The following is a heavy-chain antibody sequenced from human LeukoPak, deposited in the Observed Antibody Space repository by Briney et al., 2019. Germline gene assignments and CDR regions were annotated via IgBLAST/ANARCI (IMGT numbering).Heavy chain of an antibody. CDR3: ARGEFDAFDI. CDR2: IYYSGST. J-gene: IGHJ3*02. Sequence: SETLSLTCTVSGGSISSSSYYWGWIRQPPGKGLEWIGSIYYSGSTYYNPSLKSRVTISVDTSKNQFSLKLSSVTAADTAVYYCARGEFDAFDIWGQGTMVTVSS. V-gene: IGHV4-39*01. D-gene: IGHD3-10*01. CDR1: GGSISSSSYY.